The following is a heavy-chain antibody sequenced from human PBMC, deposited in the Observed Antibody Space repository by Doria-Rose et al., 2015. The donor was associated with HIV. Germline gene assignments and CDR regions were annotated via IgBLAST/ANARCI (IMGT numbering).Heavy chain of an antibody. J-gene: IGHJ4*02. D-gene: IGHD3-3*01. V-gene: IGHV4-31*02. Sequence: SCASVSSRGYYWNWIRQVPGKGLESLGYTYYTGTSDYSPSLKSRLNMAVDTSKNQFSLKLSFVTVADTAVYYCARMGSYRELDYWGQGAPVIVSA. CDR3: ARMGSYRELDY. CDR1: CASVSSRGYY. CDR2: TYYTGTS.